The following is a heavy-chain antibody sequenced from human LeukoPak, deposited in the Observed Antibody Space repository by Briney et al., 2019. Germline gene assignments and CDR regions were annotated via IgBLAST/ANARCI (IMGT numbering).Heavy chain of an antibody. CDR3: TRTYCSSASCYRPFDY. CDR2: IYAGDSDT. V-gene: IGHV5-51*01. J-gene: IGHJ4*02. CDR1: GYNFNNYW. Sequence: GESLKISCKGSGYNFNNYWIAWVRQVPGKGLEWMGIIYAGDSDTRYSPSFQGQVTISVDKSISTAYLQWSSLKASDTAMYYCTRTYCSSASCYRPFDYWGQGTLVTVPS. D-gene: IGHD2-2*01.